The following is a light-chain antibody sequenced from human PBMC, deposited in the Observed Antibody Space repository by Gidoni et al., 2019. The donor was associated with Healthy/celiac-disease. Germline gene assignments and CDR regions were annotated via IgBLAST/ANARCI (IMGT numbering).Light chain of an antibody. V-gene: IGLV3-19*01. CDR1: SLRSYY. Sequence: SSELTQDPAVSVALGQTVRITCQGDSLRSYYASWYQQKPGQAPVLVIYGKNNRLSGIPDRFSGSSSGNTASLTITGAQAEDEADYYCNSRDSSGNQVFGGGTKLTVL. J-gene: IGLJ3*02. CDR3: NSRDSSGNQV. CDR2: GKN.